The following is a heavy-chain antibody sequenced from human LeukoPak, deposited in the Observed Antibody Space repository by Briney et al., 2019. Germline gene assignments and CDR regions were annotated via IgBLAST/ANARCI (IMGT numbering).Heavy chain of an antibody. CDR3: ARRESVWSGSFGWFDP. D-gene: IGHD3-3*01. CDR1: GGSISSYY. CDR2: IYTSGST. V-gene: IGHV4-4*08. Sequence: SETLSLTCTVSGGSISSYYWSWIRQPPGKGREWIGRIYTSGSTNYNPSLKSRVTISVDTSKNQFSLKLSSVTAADTAVYYCARRESVWSGSFGWFDPWGQGTLVTVSS. J-gene: IGHJ5*02.